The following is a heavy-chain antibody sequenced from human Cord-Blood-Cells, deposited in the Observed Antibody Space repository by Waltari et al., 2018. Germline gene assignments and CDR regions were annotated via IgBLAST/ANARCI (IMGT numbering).Heavy chain of an antibody. J-gene: IGHJ4*02. Sequence: EVQLVESGEGFIQPGGSLRLSCAASGFPIRSNYMSWVRQAPGKGLEWVSVIYSGGSTYYADSVKGRFTISRDNSKNTLYLQMNSLRAEDTAVYYCARYRYSGSYYGGWGQGTLVTVSS. CDR1: GFPIRSNY. V-gene: IGHV3-53*01. D-gene: IGHD1-26*01. CDR3: ARYRYSGSYYGG. CDR2: IYSGGST.